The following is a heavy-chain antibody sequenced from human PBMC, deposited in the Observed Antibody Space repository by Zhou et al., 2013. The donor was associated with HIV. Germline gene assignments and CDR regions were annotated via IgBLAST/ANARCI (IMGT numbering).Heavy chain of an antibody. Sequence: QVHLVQSGAEVKKPGASVKISCKVSGYTLTDLLIHWVRQAPGSGPEWLGRFDPEGRETTYSQKFQGRVTMTGDISADTAYFEATRLTPDDTAIYYCAIDRVLQQRLENTLAIWGQGTWVSVSS. CDR3: AIDRVLQQRLENTLAI. D-gene: IGHD4-4*01. CDR1: GYTLTDLL. J-gene: IGHJ3*02. CDR2: FDPEGRET. V-gene: IGHV1-24*01.